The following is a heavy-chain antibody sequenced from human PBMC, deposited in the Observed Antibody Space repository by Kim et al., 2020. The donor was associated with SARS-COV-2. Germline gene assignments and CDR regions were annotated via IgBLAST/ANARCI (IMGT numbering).Heavy chain of an antibody. D-gene: IGHD3-10*01. Sequence: GGSLRLSCAASGFTVSSNYMSWVRQAPGKGLEWVSVIYSGGSTYYADSVKGRFTISRDNSKNTLYLQMNSLRAEDTAVYYCARERGKWAPVDIWGQGTMVTVSS. V-gene: IGHV3-53*01. CDR2: IYSGGST. CDR1: GFTVSSNY. J-gene: IGHJ3*02. CDR3: ARERGKWAPVDI.